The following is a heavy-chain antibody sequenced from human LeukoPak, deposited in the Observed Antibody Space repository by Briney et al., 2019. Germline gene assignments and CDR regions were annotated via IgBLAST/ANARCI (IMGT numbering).Heavy chain of an antibody. Sequence: GGSLRLSCAASGFIFSSHWMSWVRQAPGKGLEWVANIKHDGTEQYFVDSVKGRFTISRDNAKNSLFLQMNSLGAEDTAVYYCARSYSRVGFDFWGQGTLVTVSS. CDR1: GFIFSSHW. CDR3: ARSYSRVGFDF. V-gene: IGHV3-7*04. D-gene: IGHD6-13*01. CDR2: IKHDGTEQ. J-gene: IGHJ4*02.